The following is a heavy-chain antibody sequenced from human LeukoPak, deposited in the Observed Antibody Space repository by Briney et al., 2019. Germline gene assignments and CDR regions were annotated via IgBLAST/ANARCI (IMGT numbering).Heavy chain of an antibody. CDR3: ARGPYDSSGYYYNNFDY. J-gene: IGHJ4*02. CDR2: IYYSGST. Sequence: SETLSLTCTVSGGSISGYYWSWIRQPPGKGLEWIGYIYYSGSTKYNPSLKGRVTISVDASKNQFSLRLSSLTAADTAVYYCARGPYDSSGYYYNNFDYWGQGTLVTVSS. D-gene: IGHD3-22*01. CDR1: GGSISGYY. V-gene: IGHV4-59*01.